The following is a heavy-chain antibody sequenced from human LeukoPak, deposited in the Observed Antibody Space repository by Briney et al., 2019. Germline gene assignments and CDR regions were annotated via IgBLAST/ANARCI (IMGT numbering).Heavy chain of an antibody. CDR3: ARVGDIVVVPAAMPLDY. J-gene: IGHJ4*02. CDR1: GYTFTGYY. D-gene: IGHD2-2*01. V-gene: IGHV1-2*02. CDR2: INPNSGGT. Sequence: GASVKVSCKASGYTFTGYYMHWVRQAPGQGLEWMGWINPNSGGTNYAQKFQGRVTMTRDTSISTAYMELSRLRSDDTAVYYCARVGDIVVVPAAMPLDYWGQETLVTVSS.